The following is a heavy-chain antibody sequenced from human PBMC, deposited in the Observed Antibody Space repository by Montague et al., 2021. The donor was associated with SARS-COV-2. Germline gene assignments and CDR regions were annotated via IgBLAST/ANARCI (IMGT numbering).Heavy chain of an antibody. J-gene: IGHJ5*02. CDR3: ARTDYISSWFGAKKWFDP. D-gene: IGHD6-13*01. V-gene: IGHV4-34*01. Sequence: ETLSLTCAVYGGSFSAYYWSWIRQPPGKGLEWIGEINHSGSTNYNPSLTSRVTISVDTSKNQFSLKLSSVTAADTAVYYCARTDYISSWFGAKKWFDPWGQGTLVTVSS. CDR2: INHSGST. CDR1: GGSFSAYY.